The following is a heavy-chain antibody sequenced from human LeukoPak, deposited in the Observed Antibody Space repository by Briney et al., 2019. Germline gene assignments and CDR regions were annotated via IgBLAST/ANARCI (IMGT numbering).Heavy chain of an antibody. CDR3: ARGRPHGNDY. D-gene: IGHD4-23*01. V-gene: IGHV3-23*01. CDR1: GFTFSSYA. J-gene: IGHJ4*02. CDR2: ISGSGGST. Sequence: PGGSLRLSCAASGFTFSSYAMSWVRQAPGKGLERVSAISGSGGSTTYADSVKGRFSISRDNAKNTLYLQMNSLRVEDTAVYYCARGRPHGNDYWGQGTLVTVSS.